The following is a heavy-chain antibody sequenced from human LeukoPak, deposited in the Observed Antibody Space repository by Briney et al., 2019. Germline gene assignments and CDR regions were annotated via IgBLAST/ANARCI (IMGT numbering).Heavy chain of an antibody. V-gene: IGHV3-7*01. CDR2: IKQDGSEK. CDR3: ASSGYSSSWYQEEQNDY. Sequence: GGSLRLSCAASGFTFSSYWMSWVRQAPGKGLEWVANIKQDGSEKYYVDSVKGRFTISRDNAKNSLYLQMNSLRAEDTAVYYCASSGYSSSWYQEEQNDYWGQGTLVTVSS. J-gene: IGHJ4*02. D-gene: IGHD6-13*01. CDR1: GFTFSSYW.